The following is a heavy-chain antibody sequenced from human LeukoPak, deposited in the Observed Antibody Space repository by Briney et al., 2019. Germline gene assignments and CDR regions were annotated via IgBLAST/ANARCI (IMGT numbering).Heavy chain of an antibody. D-gene: IGHD3-22*01. CDR1: GGSFSGYY. CDR2: INHSGST. V-gene: IGHV4-34*01. J-gene: IGHJ4*02. CDR3: ARSRGIYYDSSGYYDY. Sequence: SETLSLTCAVYGGSFSGYYWSWLRQPPGKGLEWIGEINHSGSTNYNPSLKSRVTISVDTSKNQFSLKLSSVTAADTAVYYCARSRGIYYDSSGYYDYWGQGTLVTVSS.